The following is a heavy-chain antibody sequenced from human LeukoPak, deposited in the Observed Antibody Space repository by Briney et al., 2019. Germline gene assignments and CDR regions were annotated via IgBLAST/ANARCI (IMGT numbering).Heavy chain of an antibody. Sequence: SQTLSLTCTVSGGSISSGDYYWSWIRQPPGKGLEWIGYIHYSGSTYYYNPSLKSRVTMSVDTSKNQFSLKLSSVTAADTAVYYCVISSGYYTYDYWGQGTLVTVSS. CDR2: IHYSGSTY. D-gene: IGHD3-22*01. CDR3: VISSGYYTYDY. V-gene: IGHV4-30-4*01. CDR1: GGSISSGDYY. J-gene: IGHJ4*02.